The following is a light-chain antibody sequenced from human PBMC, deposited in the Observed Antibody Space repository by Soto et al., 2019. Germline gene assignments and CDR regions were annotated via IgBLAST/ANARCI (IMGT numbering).Light chain of an antibody. CDR2: DVS. CDR3: SSYTSSSTLRV. CDR1: SSDVGGYTY. V-gene: IGLV2-14*01. J-gene: IGLJ2*01. Sequence: QSALTQPASVSGSPGQSITISCTGTSSDVGGYTYVSWYQQHPGKAPKLMIYDVSNRPSGVSNRFSGSKSSNTASLTISGLQAEDEADYYCSSYTSSSTLRVFGGGTKLTVL.